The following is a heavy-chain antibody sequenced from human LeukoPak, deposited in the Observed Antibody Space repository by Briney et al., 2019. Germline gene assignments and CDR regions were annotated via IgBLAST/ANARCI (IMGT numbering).Heavy chain of an antibody. J-gene: IGHJ4*02. Sequence: ASVKLCCKASGYTFTGYYMHWVRQAPGQGLEWMGWINPNSGGTNYAQEFQDRVHMTRDTSIRTAYMALRRLRSEDTAIYYFARDIVVVPAAPRGCDYWGQGSLVTASS. CDR3: ARDIVVVPAAPRGCDY. CDR1: GYTFTGYY. V-gene: IGHV1-2*02. D-gene: IGHD2-2*01. CDR2: INPNSGGT.